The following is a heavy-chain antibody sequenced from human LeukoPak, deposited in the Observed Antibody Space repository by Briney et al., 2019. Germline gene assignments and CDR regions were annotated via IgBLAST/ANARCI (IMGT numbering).Heavy chain of an antibody. Sequence: ASVKVSCKASGYTFTSYGISWVRQAPGQGLEWMGWISAYNGNTNHAQKLQGRVTMTTDTSTSTAYMELRSLRSDDTAVYYCARDRSFSGYYYDSSGYSFWGQGTMVTVSS. CDR3: ARDRSFSGYYYDSSGYSF. V-gene: IGHV1-18*01. CDR1: GYTFTSYG. D-gene: IGHD3-22*01. CDR2: ISAYNGNT. J-gene: IGHJ3*01.